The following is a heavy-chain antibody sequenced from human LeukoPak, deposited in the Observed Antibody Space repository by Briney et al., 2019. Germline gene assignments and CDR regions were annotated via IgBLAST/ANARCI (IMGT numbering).Heavy chain of an antibody. J-gene: IGHJ6*02. CDR2: IHSDGSTT. CDR1: GITVSKCW. V-gene: IGHV3-74*01. CDR3: TRDANHYGGMDV. Sequence: GGSLRLSCAVSGITVSKCWMHWVRQVPGKGLVWVSRIHSDGSTTDYADSVKGRFTITRDSAKNTLYLEMNSLRVEDTAVYYCTRDANHYGGMDVWGQGTTVTVSS.